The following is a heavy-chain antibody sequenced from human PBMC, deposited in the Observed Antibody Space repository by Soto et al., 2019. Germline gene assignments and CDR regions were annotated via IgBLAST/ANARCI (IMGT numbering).Heavy chain of an antibody. Sequence: GASVKVSCKTSGYVFTSFGISGVRQAPGRGLEWMGWVRPYNGETKYAEKFQGRVTTTSDTSTTTGYMELRGLSSDYAAFYFRVRNMFYDFWSPYYYFDYRVQGTRVTSPQ. CDR2: VRPYNGET. D-gene: IGHD3-3*01. V-gene: IGHV1-18*04. CDR3: VRNMFYDFWSPYYYFDY. J-gene: IGHJ4*02. CDR1: GYVFTSFG.